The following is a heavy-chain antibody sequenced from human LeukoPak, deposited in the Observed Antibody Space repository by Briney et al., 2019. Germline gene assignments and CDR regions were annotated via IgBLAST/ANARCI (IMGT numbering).Heavy chain of an antibody. D-gene: IGHD2/OR15-2a*01. CDR1: GYTFTSYA. J-gene: IGHJ4*02. V-gene: IGHV7-4-1*02. CDR3: ARDPFPISNPPIFDY. Sequence: ASVTVSCKASGYTFTSYAMNWVRQAPGQGLEWMGWINTNTGNPTYAQGFTGRFVFSLDTSVSTAYLQISSLKAEDTAVYYCARDPFPISNPPIFDYWGQGTLVTVSS. CDR2: INTNTGNP.